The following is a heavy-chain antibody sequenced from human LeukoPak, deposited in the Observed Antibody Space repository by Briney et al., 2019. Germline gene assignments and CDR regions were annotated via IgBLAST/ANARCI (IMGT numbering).Heavy chain of an antibody. CDR3: ARGYSGSPSAHYYYMDV. Sequence: SQTLSLTCTVSGGSISSGGYYWSWIRQPPGKGLEWIGYIYHSGSTYYNPSLKSRVTISVDRSKNQFSLKLSSVTAADTAVYYCARGYSGSPSAHYYYMDVWGKGTTVTVSS. CDR2: IYHSGST. V-gene: IGHV4-30-2*01. D-gene: IGHD1-26*01. J-gene: IGHJ6*03. CDR1: GGSISSGGYY.